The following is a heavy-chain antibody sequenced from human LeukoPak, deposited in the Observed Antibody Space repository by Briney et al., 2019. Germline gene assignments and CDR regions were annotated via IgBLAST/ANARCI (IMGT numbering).Heavy chain of an antibody. Sequence: PGGSLRLSCEASGFTFSSYAMHWVRQAPGKGLEWVAVISYDGSNKYYADSVKGRFTISRDNSKNTLYLQMNSLRAEDTAVYYCARDGPTTYYYYYGMDVWGQGTTVTVSS. J-gene: IGHJ6*02. CDR2: ISYDGSNK. D-gene: IGHD4-11*01. CDR3: ARDGPTTYYYYYGMDV. CDR1: GFTFSSYA. V-gene: IGHV3-30-3*01.